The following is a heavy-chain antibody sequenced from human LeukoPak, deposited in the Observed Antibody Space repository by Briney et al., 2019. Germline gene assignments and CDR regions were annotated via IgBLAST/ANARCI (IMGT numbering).Heavy chain of an antibody. CDR1: GFSLSDYW. D-gene: IGHD3-10*01. J-gene: IGHJ4*02. CDR3: ARGMTYYFGSGKLDY. V-gene: IGHV3-74*01. Sequence: PGGSLRLSCVASGFSLSDYWMHWVRQVPGKGLVWVSRINTDGSTTDYADSVKGRFTISRDNAKNTLYLQMNSLRAEDTAAYYCARGMTYYFGSGKLDYWGQGALVTVSS. CDR2: INTDGSTT.